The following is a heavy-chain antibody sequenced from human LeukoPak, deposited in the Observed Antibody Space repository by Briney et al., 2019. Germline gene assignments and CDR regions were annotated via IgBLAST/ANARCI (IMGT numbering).Heavy chain of an antibody. CDR1: GFTFSSYG. CDR3: AKDRNYYGSGSYYTSFDY. CDR2: ISGSGGST. D-gene: IGHD3-10*01. Sequence: GGSLRLSCAASGFTFSSYGMSWVREAPGKGLEWVSAISGSGGSTYYADSVKGRFTISRDNSKNTLYLQMNSLRAEDTAVYYCAKDRNYYGSGSYYTSFDYWGQGTLVTVSS. V-gene: IGHV3-23*01. J-gene: IGHJ4*02.